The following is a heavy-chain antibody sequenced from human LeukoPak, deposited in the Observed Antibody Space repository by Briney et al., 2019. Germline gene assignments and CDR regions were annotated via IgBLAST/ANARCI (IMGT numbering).Heavy chain of an antibody. V-gene: IGHV1-2*02. CDR3: ARGDDIVVVPAAIPVGY. Sequence: ASVKVSCKASGYTFTGYYMHWVRQAPGQGLEWMGWINPNSAGTNYAQKFQGRVTMTRDTSISTAYMELSRLRSDDTAVYYCARGDDIVVVPAAIPVGYWGQGTLVTVSS. D-gene: IGHD2-2*02. CDR2: INPNSAGT. CDR1: GYTFTGYY. J-gene: IGHJ4*02.